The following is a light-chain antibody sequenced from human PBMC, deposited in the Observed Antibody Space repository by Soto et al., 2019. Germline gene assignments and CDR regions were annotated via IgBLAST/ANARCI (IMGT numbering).Light chain of an antibody. V-gene: IGLV1-44*01. CDR1: SSNIGINT. J-gene: IGLJ2*01. CDR3: ATWDDSLIGVV. Sequence: QSVLTQPPSASGTPGQRVTISCSGSSSNIGINTINWYQQLPGTAPKLLIYTNDQRPSGVPARFSGCKSGTSASLAISGLQSEDEADYYCATWDDSLIGVVFGGGTKLTVL. CDR2: TND.